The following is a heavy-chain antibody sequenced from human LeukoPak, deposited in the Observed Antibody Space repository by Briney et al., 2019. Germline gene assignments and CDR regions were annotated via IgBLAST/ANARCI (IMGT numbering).Heavy chain of an antibody. Sequence: GGSQRLSCAVSGFTVSNNYMSWVRQAPGKGLEWVSIINSGGSTYYADSVKGRFTISRDNSKNTLYLQMNSLRVEDTAVYYCASSSGWYFDYWGQGTLVTVSS. CDR1: GFTVSNNY. CDR3: ASSSGWYFDY. J-gene: IGHJ4*02. D-gene: IGHD6-19*01. CDR2: INSGGST. V-gene: IGHV3-53*01.